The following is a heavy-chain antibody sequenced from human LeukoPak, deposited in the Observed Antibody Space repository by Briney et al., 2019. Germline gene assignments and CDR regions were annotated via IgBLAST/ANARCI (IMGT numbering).Heavy chain of an antibody. D-gene: IGHD2/OR15-2a*01. Sequence: GESLKISCKGPEYDFANYWIGWVRQTPGRGLEWMGIAHPATSIIHYGPSFQGQVTISFDRSLSTAHLQWTSLKASDSGMYFCARRKFYDTYLDPWGRGTLVTVSS. CDR2: AHPATSII. J-gene: IGHJ5*02. CDR1: EYDFANYW. CDR3: ARRKFYDTYLDP. V-gene: IGHV5-51*01.